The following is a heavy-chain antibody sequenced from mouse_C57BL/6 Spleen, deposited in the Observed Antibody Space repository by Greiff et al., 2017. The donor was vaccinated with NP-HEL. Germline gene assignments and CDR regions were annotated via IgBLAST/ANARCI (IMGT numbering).Heavy chain of an antibody. J-gene: IGHJ4*01. V-gene: IGHV1-54*01. D-gene: IGHD2-4*01. CDR1: GYAFTNYL. Sequence: QVQLQQSGAELVRPGTSVKVSCKASGYAFTNYLIEWVKQRPGQGLEWIGVINPGSGGTNYNEKFKGKATLTADKSSSTAYMQLSSLTSADSAVYFCARRQDYDDAMDYWGQGTSVTVSS. CDR2: INPGSGGT. CDR3: ARRQDYDDAMDY.